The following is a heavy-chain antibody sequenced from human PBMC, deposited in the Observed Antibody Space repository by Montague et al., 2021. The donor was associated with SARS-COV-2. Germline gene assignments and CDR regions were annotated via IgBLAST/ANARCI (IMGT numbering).Heavy chain of an antibody. CDR2: IYYSGST. CDR1: GGSISSYY. Sequence: SETLSLTCTVSGGSISSYYWSWIRQPPGKGLEWIGYIYYSGSTHYNPSLKSRVTISVDTSKNQFSLKLSSVTAADTAVYYCARRSLGYCSGGSCYSAFDPWGQGTLVTVSS. D-gene: IGHD2-15*01. J-gene: IGHJ5*02. CDR3: ARRSLGYCSGGSCYSAFDP. V-gene: IGHV4-59*01.